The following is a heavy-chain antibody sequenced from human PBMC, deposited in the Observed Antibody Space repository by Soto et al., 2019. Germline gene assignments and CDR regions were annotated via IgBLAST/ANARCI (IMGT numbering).Heavy chain of an antibody. V-gene: IGHV3-64*01. CDR1: GFTFSSYA. CDR3: ARDTPGILTGYYGMDV. D-gene: IGHD3-9*01. CDR2: ISSNGGST. Sequence: GGSLRLSCAASGFTFSSYAMHWVRQAPGKGLEYVSAISSNGGSTYYANSVKGRFTISRDNSKNTLYLQMGSLRAEDMAVYDCARDTPGILTGYYGMDVWGQGTTVTVSS. J-gene: IGHJ6*02.